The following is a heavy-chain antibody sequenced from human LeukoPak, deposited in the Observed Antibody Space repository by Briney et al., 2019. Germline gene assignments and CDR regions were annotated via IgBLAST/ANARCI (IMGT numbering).Heavy chain of an antibody. Sequence: SETLSLTCTVSGGSISSYYWNWIRQPPGKGLEWIGYIYTSGSTNYNPSLKSRVTISVDTSKNQFSLKLSSVTAADTAVYYCARRIGMITLRSPSYYFDYWGQGTLVTVSS. D-gene: IGHD3-16*01. CDR3: ARRIGMITLRSPSYYFDY. V-gene: IGHV4-4*09. CDR1: GGSISSYY. J-gene: IGHJ4*02. CDR2: IYTSGST.